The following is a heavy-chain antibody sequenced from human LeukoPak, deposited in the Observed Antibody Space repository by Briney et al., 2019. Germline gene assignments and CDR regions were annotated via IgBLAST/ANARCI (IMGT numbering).Heavy chain of an antibody. V-gene: IGHV4-38-2*01. J-gene: IGHJ6*03. Sequence: SETLSLTCAASGFSFSSGYYYGWIRQPPRKGLGWIGSIYHSGSTYYNPSLKSRVTISVDTSKNQFSLKLNSVTAADTSLYYCARHVVPAAQSSYMDVWGKGTTVTVSS. CDR2: IYHSGST. CDR1: GFSFSSGYY. D-gene: IGHD2-2*01. CDR3: ARHVVPAAQSSYMDV.